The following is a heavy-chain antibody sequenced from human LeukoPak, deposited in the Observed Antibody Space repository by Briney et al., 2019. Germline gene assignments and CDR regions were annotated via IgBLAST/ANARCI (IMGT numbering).Heavy chain of an antibody. CDR1: GFTFEDYG. CDR2: INWNGGST. D-gene: IGHD1-1*01. CDR3: ARDIGTTGGVFDY. V-gene: IGHV3-20*01. J-gene: IGHJ4*02. Sequence: PGGSLRLSCAASGFTFEDYGMTWVRQVPGKGLEWVSDINWNGGSTGYADSVKGRFTISRDNAKNSLYLQMISLRAEDTAFYHCARDIGTTGGVFDYWGQGILATVSS.